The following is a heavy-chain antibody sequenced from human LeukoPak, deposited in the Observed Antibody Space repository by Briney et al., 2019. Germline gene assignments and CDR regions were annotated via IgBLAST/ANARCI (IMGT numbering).Heavy chain of an antibody. D-gene: IGHD2-15*01. CDR3: ARGYCRGGSCYSFDY. CDR1: GFTFSGYT. V-gene: IGHV3-21*01. J-gene: IGHJ4*02. CDR2: ISNISTYI. Sequence: GGSLRLSCAASGFTFSGYTMTWVRQAPGKGLEWVSSISNISTYIYYADSVKGRFTISRDNVHNSLYLQMNSLRAEDTAVYYCARGYCRGGSCYSFDYWGQGTLVTVSS.